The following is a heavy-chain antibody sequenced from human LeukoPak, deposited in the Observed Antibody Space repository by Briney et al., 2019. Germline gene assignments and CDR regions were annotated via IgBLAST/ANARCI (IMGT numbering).Heavy chain of an antibody. CDR1: GFTFSSYA. CDR3: AKRLGYCSGGSCPRDP. CDR2: ISGSGGST. D-gene: IGHD2-15*01. Sequence: GGSLRLSCAASGFTFSSYAMSWVRQAPGKELEWVSAISGSGGSTYYADSVKGRFTISRDNSKNTLYLQMNSLRAEDTAVYYCAKRLGYCSGGSCPRDPWGQGTLVTVSS. J-gene: IGHJ5*02. V-gene: IGHV3-23*01.